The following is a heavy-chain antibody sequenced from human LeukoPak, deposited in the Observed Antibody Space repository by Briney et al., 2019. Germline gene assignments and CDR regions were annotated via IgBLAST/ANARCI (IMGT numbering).Heavy chain of an antibody. D-gene: IGHD6-13*01. J-gene: IGHJ4*02. CDR1: GFTFSDYY. CDR2: ISSSSSYT. Sequence: GGSLRLSCAASGFTFSDYYMSWIRQAPGKGLEWVSYISSSSSYTNYADSVKGRFTISRDNAKNSLYLQMNSPRAEDTAVYYCARERIAAAGTPFDYWGQGTLVTVSS. CDR3: ARERIAAAGTPFDY. V-gene: IGHV3-11*06.